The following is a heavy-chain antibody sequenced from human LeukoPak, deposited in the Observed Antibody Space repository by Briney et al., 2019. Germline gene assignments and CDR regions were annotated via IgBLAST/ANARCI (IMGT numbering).Heavy chain of an antibody. Sequence: GGSLRLSCAASGFTFSSYAMSWVRQAPGKGLEWVAVISYDGSNKYYADSVKGRFTISRDNSKNTLYLQMNSLRAEDTAVYYCAREPLSEDYGDYYWGQGTLVTVSS. V-gene: IGHV3-30*14. CDR3: AREPLSEDYGDYY. D-gene: IGHD4-17*01. J-gene: IGHJ4*02. CDR2: ISYDGSNK. CDR1: GFTFSSYA.